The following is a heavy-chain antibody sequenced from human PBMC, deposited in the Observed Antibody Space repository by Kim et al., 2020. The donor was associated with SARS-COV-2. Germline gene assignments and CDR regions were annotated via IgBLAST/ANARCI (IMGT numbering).Heavy chain of an antibody. Sequence: GGSLRLSCAASGFTFSTYSMNWVRQAPGKGLEWVSSISTSSSYIYYADSAKGRFTISRDNAKSSLFLQMNSLRVEDTGVYYCARFEGYGMDVWGKGTTVTVSS. J-gene: IGHJ6*04. CDR2: ISTSSSYI. CDR3: ARFEGYGMDV. CDR1: GFTFSTYS. D-gene: IGHD3-9*01. V-gene: IGHV3-21*01.